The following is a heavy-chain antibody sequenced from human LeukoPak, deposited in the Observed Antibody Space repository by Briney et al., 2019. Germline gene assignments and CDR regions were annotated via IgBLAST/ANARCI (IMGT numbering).Heavy chain of an antibody. D-gene: IGHD3-22*01. CDR3: ARGGSPPYYYDSSGYYNY. V-gene: IGHV4-34*01. CDR2: INHSGST. CDR1: GFTFSSYA. Sequence: GSLRLSCAASGFTFSSYAMSWVRQAPGKGLEWIGEINHSGSTNYNPSLKSRVTISVDTSKNQFSLKLSSVTAADTAVYYCARGGSPPYYYDSSGYYNYWGQGTLVTVSS. J-gene: IGHJ4*02.